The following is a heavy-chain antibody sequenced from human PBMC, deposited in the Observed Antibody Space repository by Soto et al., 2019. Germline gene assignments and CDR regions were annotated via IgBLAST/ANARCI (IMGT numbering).Heavy chain of an antibody. Sequence: QVQLVQSGAEVKKPGASVKVSCKASGYIFTTYDINWVRQAPGHGLEWMGWMNPNTGNTAYAQKFQGRVTMTRNTSIATPYMELSSLTSGDTGVYYCTRGTHSYKFDPWGQGTLVTVSS. V-gene: IGHV1-8*01. CDR3: TRGTHSYKFDP. CDR1: GYIFTTYD. CDR2: MNPNTGNT. D-gene: IGHD1-26*01. J-gene: IGHJ5*02.